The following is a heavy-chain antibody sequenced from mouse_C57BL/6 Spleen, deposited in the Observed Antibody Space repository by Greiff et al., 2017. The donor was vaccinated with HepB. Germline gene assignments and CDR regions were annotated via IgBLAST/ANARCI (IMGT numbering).Heavy chain of an antibody. CDR3: ARPDYGSSYHYFDY. Sequence: VQLQQPGAELVRPGSSVKLSCKASGYTFTSYWMDWVKQRPGQGLEWIGNIYPSDSETHYNQKFKDKATLTVDKSSSTAYMQLSSLTSADSAVYYCARPDYGSSYHYFDYWGQGTTLTVSS. CDR1: GYTFTSYW. D-gene: IGHD1-1*01. J-gene: IGHJ2*01. CDR2: IYPSDSET. V-gene: IGHV1-61*01.